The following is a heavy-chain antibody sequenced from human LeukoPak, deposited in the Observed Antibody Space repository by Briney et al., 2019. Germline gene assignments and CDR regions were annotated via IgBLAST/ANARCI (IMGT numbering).Heavy chain of an antibody. J-gene: IGHJ1*01. D-gene: IGHD6-19*01. CDR3: ARAVAGQDQGDFQH. Sequence: GASVKVSCKASGYTFTSYGISWVRQAPGQGLEWMGWISAYNGNTNYAQKLQGRVTMTTDTSTSTAYMELRSLRSDDTAVYYCARAVAGQDQGDFQHWGQGTLVTVSS. V-gene: IGHV1-18*01. CDR2: ISAYNGNT. CDR1: GYTFTSYG.